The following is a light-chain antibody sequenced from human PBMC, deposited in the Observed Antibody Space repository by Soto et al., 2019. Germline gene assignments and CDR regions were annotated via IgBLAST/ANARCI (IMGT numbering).Light chain of an antibody. V-gene: IGKV1-39*01. J-gene: IGKJ2*03. CDR1: QSISSY. CDR3: QHRYRIPYS. Sequence: IQMTQSPSSLSASVGDRVTITCRASQSISSYLNWYQQKPGKAPKLLIYAASSLQSGVPSKFSGSGSGTDFAHTSTSLQPEGFSTYYSQHRYRIPYSFGQAT. CDR2: AAS.